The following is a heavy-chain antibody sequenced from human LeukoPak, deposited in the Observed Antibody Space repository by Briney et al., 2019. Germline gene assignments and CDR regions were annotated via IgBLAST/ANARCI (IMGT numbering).Heavy chain of an antibody. CDR3: VKDPGSHGNYFFDS. D-gene: IGHD3-3*01. CDR1: GFDFDDYA. V-gene: IGHV3-9*01. CDR2: ISWDSVTI. J-gene: IGHJ4*02. Sequence: PGGSLRLSCAASGFDFDDYAMHWVRHAPGKGLEWVSGISWDSVTIAYAGPLEGRFTVSRDNAKNSLYLQMDNLRIEDTALYYCVKDPGSHGNYFFDSWGQGALVTVSS.